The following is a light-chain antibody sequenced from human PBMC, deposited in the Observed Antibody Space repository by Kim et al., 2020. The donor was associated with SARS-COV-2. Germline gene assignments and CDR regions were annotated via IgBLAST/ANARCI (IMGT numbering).Light chain of an antibody. CDR3: QVWDSSTAKVV. J-gene: IGLJ2*01. CDR2: RDS. CDR1: NIGSKN. Sequence: ALGQTARINCGGNNIGSKNVHWYQQKPGQAPVLVIYRDSNRPSGIPERFSGSNSGNTATLTISRAQAGDEADYYCQVWDSSTAKVVFGGGTKLTVL. V-gene: IGLV3-9*01.